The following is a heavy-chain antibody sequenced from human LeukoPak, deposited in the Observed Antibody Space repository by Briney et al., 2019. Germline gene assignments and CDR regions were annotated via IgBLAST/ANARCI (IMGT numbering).Heavy chain of an antibody. CDR3: ARVRGSGSQPFDY. CDR1: GFTFSSYA. J-gene: IGHJ4*02. D-gene: IGHD3-22*01. V-gene: IGHV3-30*04. Sequence: RGGSLRLSCAASGFTFSSYAMHWVRQAPGKGLEWVAVISYDGSNKYYADSVKGRFTISRDNSKNTLYLQMNSLRAEDTAVYYCARVRGSGSQPFDYWGQGTLVTVSS. CDR2: ISYDGSNK.